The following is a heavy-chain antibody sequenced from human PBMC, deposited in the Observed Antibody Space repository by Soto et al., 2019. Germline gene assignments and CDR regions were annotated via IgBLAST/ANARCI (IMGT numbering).Heavy chain of an antibody. CDR3: AKDRSDYGDPQFDY. Sequence: QVQLAESGGGVVQPGRSLRLSCAASGFTFSIYGMHWVRQAPGKGLEWVAVVSYDGRNKYYADSVKGRFTISRDNSKNTLYLQMNSLRAEDTAVYYCAKDRSDYGDPQFDYGGQGTLVTVSS. CDR2: VSYDGRNK. CDR1: GFTFSIYG. D-gene: IGHD4-17*01. V-gene: IGHV3-30*18. J-gene: IGHJ4*02.